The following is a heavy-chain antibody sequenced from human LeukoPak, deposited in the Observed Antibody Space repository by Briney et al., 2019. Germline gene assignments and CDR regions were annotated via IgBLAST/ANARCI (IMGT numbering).Heavy chain of an antibody. J-gene: IGHJ4*02. V-gene: IGHV4-59*08. CDR3: ARHGTISSESYFDY. Sequence: SDPLSLTCSVSGGSVSSYYWSWIRQSPGEGLEWIGYIHNSGRTNHNPSLKSRVTGFVDTSKNQVSLRLSSVTAADTAVYYCARHGTISSESYFDYWGQGALVTVSS. D-gene: IGHD1-14*01. CDR2: IHNSGRT. CDR1: GGSVSSYY.